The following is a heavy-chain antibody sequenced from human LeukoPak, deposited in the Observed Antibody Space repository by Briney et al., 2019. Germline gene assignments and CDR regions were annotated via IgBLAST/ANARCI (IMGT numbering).Heavy chain of an antibody. CDR2: IRDKVSGGTT. Sequence: PGGSLRLSCRGSGLSFGGDAVSWVRQAPGKGRECVGFIRDKVSGGTTEYVASVRGRFTISRDDSRSIAYLQMTRLKTEDTAVYYCTINYYNGSLYEDYWGQGTLVTVSS. CDR3: TINYYNGSLYEDY. CDR1: GLSFGGDA. J-gene: IGHJ4*02. V-gene: IGHV3-49*04. D-gene: IGHD3-22*01.